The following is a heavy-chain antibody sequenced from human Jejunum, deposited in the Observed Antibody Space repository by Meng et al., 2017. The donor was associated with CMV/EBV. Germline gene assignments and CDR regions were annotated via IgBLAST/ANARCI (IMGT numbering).Heavy chain of an antibody. CDR2: INHDGTET. D-gene: IGHD3-3*01. CDR3: VKDFAWSIDF. V-gene: IGHV3-74*01. Sequence: VHLVGSGGGLFQPWGSLILSCVASGFSFSASVMHWVRQDPGQGLVWVARINHDGTETIYRDSVRGRFTVSRDNTKNTVSLEMNSLRVEDTALYYCVKDFAWSIDFWGQGVLVTVSS. CDR1: GFSFSASV. J-gene: IGHJ4*02.